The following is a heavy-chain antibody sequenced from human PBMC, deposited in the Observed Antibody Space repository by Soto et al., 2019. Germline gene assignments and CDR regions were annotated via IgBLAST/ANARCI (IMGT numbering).Heavy chain of an antibody. CDR2: ISYDGSNK. Sequence: QVQLVESGGGVVQPGRSLRLSCAASGFTFSSYAMHWVRQAPGKGLEWVAVISYDGSNKYYADSVKSRFTISRDNSKNTLYLQMNSLRAEDTAVYYCARDLPIGYWGQGTLVTVSS. CDR1: GFTFSSYA. CDR3: ARDLPIGY. V-gene: IGHV3-30-3*01. J-gene: IGHJ4*02.